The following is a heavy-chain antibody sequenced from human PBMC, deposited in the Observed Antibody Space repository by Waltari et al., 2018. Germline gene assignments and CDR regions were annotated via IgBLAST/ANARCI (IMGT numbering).Heavy chain of an antibody. CDR3: ARESSSVNNYFDY. CDR2: INSNSGTT. D-gene: IGHD6-19*01. V-gene: IGHV1-2*06. Sequence: QVQLVHSGTEVKQPGASVKVSCKASGYTFTAYYIHWVRQAPGQGLEWMGRINSNSGTTNYAQNFKGRVPMTSDTSISTAYLELSSLRSDDTAVFYCARESSSVNNYFDYLGQGTLVTVSS. J-gene: IGHJ4*02. CDR1: GYTFTAYY.